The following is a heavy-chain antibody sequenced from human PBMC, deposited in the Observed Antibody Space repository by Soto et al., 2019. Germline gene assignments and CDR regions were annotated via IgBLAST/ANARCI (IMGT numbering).Heavy chain of an antibody. CDR2: ISYDGSNK. D-gene: IGHD3-10*01. J-gene: IGHJ4*02. V-gene: IGHV3-30*18. CDR1: GFTFSSYG. CDR3: AKSDGWFGERPAD. Sequence: QVQLVESGGGVVQPGRSLRLSCAASGFTFSSYGMHWVRQAPGKGLEWVAVISYDGSNKYYADSVKGRFTISRDNSKNTLYLQMNSLRAEDTAVYYCAKSDGWFGERPADWGQGTLVTVSS.